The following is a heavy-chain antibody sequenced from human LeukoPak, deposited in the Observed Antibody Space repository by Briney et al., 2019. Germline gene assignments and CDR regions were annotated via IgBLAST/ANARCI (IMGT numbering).Heavy chain of an antibody. CDR3: ARSDSSSGWFGYFDY. Sequence: GASVKVFCKASGGTFSSYAISWVRQAPGQGLEWMGRIIPIFGTVNYAQKFQGRVTITTDGSTSTAYLELSSLRSEDTAVYYCARSDSSSGWFGYFDYWGQGTLVSVSS. J-gene: IGHJ4*02. CDR1: GGTFSSYA. D-gene: IGHD6-19*01. CDR2: IIPIFGTV. V-gene: IGHV1-69*05.